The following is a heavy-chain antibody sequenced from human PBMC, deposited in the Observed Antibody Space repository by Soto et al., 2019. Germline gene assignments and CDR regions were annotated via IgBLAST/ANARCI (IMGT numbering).Heavy chain of an antibody. CDR1: GGSINSYW. J-gene: IGHJ4*02. D-gene: IGHD3-10*01. V-gene: IGHV4-4*07. Sequence: LSLTCSVSGGSINSYWWSWIRQPAGKGLEWIGRVYSSGTTDCNPSLNSRATLSVETSKNQFSLKLSSVTAADTAVYYCARDIGSYAYGEGYWGQGIQVTVSS. CDR2: VYSSGTT. CDR3: ARDIGSYAYGEGY.